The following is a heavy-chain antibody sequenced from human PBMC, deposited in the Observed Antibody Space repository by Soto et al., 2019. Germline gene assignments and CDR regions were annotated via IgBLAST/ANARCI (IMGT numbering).Heavy chain of an antibody. J-gene: IGHJ4*02. D-gene: IGHD6-19*01. V-gene: IGHV3-74*01. CDR2: INSDGSST. CDR3: ARDGDSSGWYEPSYY. CDR1: GFTFSSYW. Sequence: GGSLRLSCAASGFTFSSYWMHWVRQAPGKGLVWVSRINSDGSSTSYADSVKGRFTISRDNAKNTLYLQMNSLRAEDTAVYYCARDGDSSGWYEPSYYWGQGTLVTVSS.